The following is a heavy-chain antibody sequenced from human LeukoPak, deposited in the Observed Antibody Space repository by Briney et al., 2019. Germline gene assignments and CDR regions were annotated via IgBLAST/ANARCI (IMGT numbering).Heavy chain of an antibody. J-gene: IGHJ2*01. CDR3: ARVAKCSSTCRGKYWYFDL. CDR1: GGSFSGYI. V-gene: IGHV4-34*01. CDR2: ISQSGST. Sequence: SETLSLTCAVYGGSFSGYIWGWIRQPPGQGLEWIAEISQSGSTTYSPSLKSRATISLDTAKNQFSLQPNSVTAAAKAVYYCARVAKCSSTCRGKYWYFDLWGRGTPVTVSS. D-gene: IGHD2-2*01.